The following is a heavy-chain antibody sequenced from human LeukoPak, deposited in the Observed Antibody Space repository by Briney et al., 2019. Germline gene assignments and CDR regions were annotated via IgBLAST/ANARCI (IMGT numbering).Heavy chain of an antibody. Sequence: GGSLRLSCAASGFSLSIYDMVWVRQAPGKGLEWIASTGLSSSLGYADSVKGRFTISRDNGENSVYLQMNSLRAEDTAVYFCARERSYCSGATCSLDLWGRGTLVTVSS. V-gene: IGHV3-21*01. D-gene: IGHD2-15*01. CDR3: ARERSYCSGATCSLDL. CDR2: TGLSSSL. CDR1: GFSLSIYD. J-gene: IGHJ5*02.